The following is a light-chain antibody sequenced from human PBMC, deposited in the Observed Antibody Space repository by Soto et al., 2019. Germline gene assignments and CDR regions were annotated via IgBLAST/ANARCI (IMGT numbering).Light chain of an antibody. CDR3: QHYNNVHTWK. CDR1: QSVSSN. J-gene: IGKJ1*01. CDR2: DAS. V-gene: IGKV3-15*01. Sequence: EIFMKHAPVTLSTAAPVLPTLSFRASQSVSSNLAWYQQKPGQAPRLLIYDASTRATGIQARFSGSGSGTEFTLTISSLQSEDFAVYYFQHYNNVHTWKFGQGTMVEIK.